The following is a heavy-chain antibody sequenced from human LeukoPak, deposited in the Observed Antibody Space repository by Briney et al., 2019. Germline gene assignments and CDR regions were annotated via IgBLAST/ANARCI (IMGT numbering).Heavy chain of an antibody. V-gene: IGHV3-66*02. D-gene: IGHD2-15*01. CDR3: VPLQGSVVRQFDS. CDR2: IYSDVRT. CDR1: GFTFSSYA. J-gene: IGHJ4*02. Sequence: PGGSLRLSCAASGFTFSSYAMSWVRQAPGKGLEWVSIIYSDVRTYYADSVKGRFSISRDDSENTLFLQMNSLRAEDTAVYYCVPLQGSVVRQFDSWGQGTLVTVSS.